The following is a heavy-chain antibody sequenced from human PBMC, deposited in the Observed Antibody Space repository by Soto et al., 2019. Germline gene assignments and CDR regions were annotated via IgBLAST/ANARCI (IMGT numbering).Heavy chain of an antibody. V-gene: IGHV4-34*01. Sequence: SLTCAVYGGSFSGYYWSWIRQPPGKGLEWIGEINHSGSTNYNPSLKSRVTISVDTSKNQFSLKLSSVTAADTAVYYCAGGFLEWLFYYYYYGMDVWGQGTTVTVSS. CDR2: INHSGST. D-gene: IGHD3-3*01. J-gene: IGHJ6*02. CDR3: AGGFLEWLFYYYYYGMDV. CDR1: GGSFSGYY.